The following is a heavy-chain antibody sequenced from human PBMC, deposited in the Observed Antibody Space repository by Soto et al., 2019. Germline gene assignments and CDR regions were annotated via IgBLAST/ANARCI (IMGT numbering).Heavy chain of an antibody. CDR2: IIPIFGTA. CDR3: ARLNYYYGSGSYPFLESARNWFDP. D-gene: IGHD3-10*01. J-gene: IGHJ5*02. CDR1: GCTFSSYA. V-gene: IGHV1-69*13. Sequence: ASVKVSCKASGCTFSSYAISWVRQAPGQGLEWMGGIIPIFGTANYAQKFQGRVTITADESTSTAYMELSSLRSEDTAVYYCARLNYYYGSGSYPFLESARNWFDPWGQGTLVTVSS.